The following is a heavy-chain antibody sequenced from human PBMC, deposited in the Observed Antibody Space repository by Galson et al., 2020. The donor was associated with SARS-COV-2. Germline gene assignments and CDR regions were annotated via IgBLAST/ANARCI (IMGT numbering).Heavy chain of an antibody. Sequence: GGSLRLSCAAYGFTFSSYSMNWVRQAPGKGLEWVSSISSSSSYIYYADSVKGRFTISRDNAKNSLYLQMNSLRAEDTAVYYCARSHRGFGEVGYYYGMDVWGQGTTVTVSS. CDR1: GFTFSSYS. V-gene: IGHV3-21*01. J-gene: IGHJ6*02. D-gene: IGHD3-10*01. CDR2: ISSSSSYI. CDR3: ARSHRGFGEVGYYYGMDV.